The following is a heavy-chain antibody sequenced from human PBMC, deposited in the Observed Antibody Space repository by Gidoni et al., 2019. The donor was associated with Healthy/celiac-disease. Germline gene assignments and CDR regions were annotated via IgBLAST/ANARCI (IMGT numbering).Heavy chain of an antibody. J-gene: IGHJ4*02. Sequence: EVQLVQSGAEGKKPGESLKSSCKGSGYSFTSYWIGWVRQMPGKGLEWMGIIYPGDSDTRYSPSFQGQVTISAHKSISTAYLQWSSLKASDTAMYYCARRTPSYCSGGSCYYTFDYWGQGTLVTVSS. D-gene: IGHD2-15*01. CDR1: GYSFTSYW. CDR2: IYPGDSDT. V-gene: IGHV5-51*01. CDR3: ARRTPSYCSGGSCYYTFDY.